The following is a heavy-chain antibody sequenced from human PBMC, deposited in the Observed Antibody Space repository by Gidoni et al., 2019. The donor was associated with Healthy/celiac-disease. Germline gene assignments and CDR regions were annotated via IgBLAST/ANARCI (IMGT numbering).Heavy chain of an antibody. Sequence: QLQLQESGPGLVKPSETLSLTCTVSGGSISSSSYYWGWIRQPPGKGLEWIGSIYYSGSTYYNPSLKSRVTISVDTSKNQFSLKLSSVTAADTAVYYCARLVYDFWINWDWFDPWGQGTLVTVSS. V-gene: IGHV4-39*01. D-gene: IGHD3-3*01. J-gene: IGHJ5*02. CDR1: GGSISSSSYY. CDR2: IYYSGST. CDR3: ARLVYDFWINWDWFDP.